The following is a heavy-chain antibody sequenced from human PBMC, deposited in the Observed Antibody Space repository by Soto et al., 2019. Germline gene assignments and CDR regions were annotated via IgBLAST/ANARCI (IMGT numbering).Heavy chain of an antibody. CDR3: ARRIAARPPWFDP. CDR2: IYYSGST. Sequence: SETLSLTCTVSGGSISSYYWSWIRQPPGKGLEWIGYIYYSGSTNYNPSLKSRVTIPVDTSKNQFSLKLSSVTAADTAVYYCARRIAARPPWFDPWGQGTLVTVSS. J-gene: IGHJ5*02. D-gene: IGHD6-6*01. CDR1: GGSISSYY. V-gene: IGHV4-59*01.